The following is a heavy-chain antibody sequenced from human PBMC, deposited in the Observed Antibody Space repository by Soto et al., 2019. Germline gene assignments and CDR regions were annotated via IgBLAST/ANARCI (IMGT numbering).Heavy chain of an antibody. J-gene: IGHJ5*02. CDR3: GRDPSYRYYDILTGYYPAPGSTGAFDP. CDR1: GYTFTSYG. Sequence: ASVKVSCKASGYTFTSYGISWVRQAPGQGLEWMGWISAYNGNTNYAQKIQGRVTMTTDTSTSTAYMELRNLRSDDTAVYNCGRDPSYRYYDILTGYYPAPGSTGAFDPWGQGTLVTVSS. V-gene: IGHV1-18*01. CDR2: ISAYNGNT. D-gene: IGHD3-9*01.